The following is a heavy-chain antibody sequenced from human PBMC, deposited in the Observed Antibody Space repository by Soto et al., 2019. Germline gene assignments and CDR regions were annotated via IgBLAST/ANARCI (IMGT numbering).Heavy chain of an antibody. Sequence: RRLSCAASGFTFSSYGMHWVRQAPGKGLEWVAVISYDGSNKYYADSVKGRFTISRDNSKSTLYLQMNSLRAEDTAVYYCAKDHQYHYDSSGKVDSWGQGALVTVSS. J-gene: IGHJ4*02. CDR1: GFTFSSYG. D-gene: IGHD3-22*01. CDR3: AKDHQYHYDSSGKVDS. CDR2: ISYDGSNK. V-gene: IGHV3-30*18.